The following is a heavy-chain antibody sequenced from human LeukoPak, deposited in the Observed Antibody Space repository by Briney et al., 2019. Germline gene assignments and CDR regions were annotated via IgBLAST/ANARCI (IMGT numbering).Heavy chain of an antibody. D-gene: IGHD6-13*01. CDR2: ISSSSSYI. V-gene: IGHV3-21*01. J-gene: IGHJ3*02. Sequence: GGSLRLSCAASGFTSSSYSMNWVRQAPGKGLEWVSSISSSSSYIYYADSVKGRFTISRDNAKNSLYLQMNSLRAEDTAVYYCARDSIAAAGGDAFDIWGQGTMVTVFS. CDR1: GFTSSSYS. CDR3: ARDSIAAAGGDAFDI.